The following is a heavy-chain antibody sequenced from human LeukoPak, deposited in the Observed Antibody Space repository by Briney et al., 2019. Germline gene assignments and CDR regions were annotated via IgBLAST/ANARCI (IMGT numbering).Heavy chain of an antibody. CDR1: AFTFSSYA. Sequence: GGSLRLSCAASAFTFSSYAMSWVRQAPGKGLEWVSAISGRGGSTYYADSVKGRFTISRDNPKNTLYLQMNSLRAEDTAVYYCAKDWRLVRGDDAFDIWGQGTMVTVSS. CDR3: AKDWRLVRGDDAFDI. CDR2: ISGRGGST. D-gene: IGHD6-19*01. V-gene: IGHV3-23*01. J-gene: IGHJ3*02.